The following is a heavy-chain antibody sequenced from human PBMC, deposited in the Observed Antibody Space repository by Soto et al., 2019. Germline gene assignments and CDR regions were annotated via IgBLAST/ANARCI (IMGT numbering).Heavy chain of an antibody. Sequence: PSETLSLTCTVSGGSISSYYWSWIRQPPGKGLEWIGYIYYSGSSIRYADSVRGRLTISGDNAKNTLFLQMSSLTAEDTAVYFCARDRLNNAYNTFFDYWGQGTLVTVSS. D-gene: IGHD1-1*01. J-gene: IGHJ4*02. CDR2: IYYSGSSI. V-gene: IGHV4-59*12. CDR3: ARDRLNNAYNTFFDY. CDR1: GGSISSYY.